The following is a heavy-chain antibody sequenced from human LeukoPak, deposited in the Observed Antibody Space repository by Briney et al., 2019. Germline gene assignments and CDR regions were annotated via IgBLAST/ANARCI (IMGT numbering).Heavy chain of an antibody. J-gene: IGHJ4*02. Sequence: SETLSLTCTVSGGSISSHYWAWIRQPPGKGLEWIGYISYTGSTNYNPSLTSRVTISVDTSKNQFSLKLSSVTAADTAVYYCARVKRDFWSGYALDYWGQGTLVTVSS. CDR3: ARVKRDFWSGYALDY. D-gene: IGHD3-3*01. CDR1: GGSISSHY. CDR2: ISYTGST. V-gene: IGHV4-59*11.